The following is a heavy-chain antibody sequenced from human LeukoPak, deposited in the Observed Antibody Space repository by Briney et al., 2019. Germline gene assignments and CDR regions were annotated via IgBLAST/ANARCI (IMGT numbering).Heavy chain of an antibody. CDR1: GFTFTSYS. Sequence: KAGGSLRLSCAASGFTFTSYSMNWVRQAPGKGLEWVSSISSSSSYIYYADSVKGRFTISRDNAKNSLYLQMNSLRAEDTAVYYCARVSYGDYVYFDYWGQGTLVTVSS. D-gene: IGHD4-17*01. V-gene: IGHV3-21*01. CDR2: ISSSSSYI. CDR3: ARVSYGDYVYFDY. J-gene: IGHJ4*02.